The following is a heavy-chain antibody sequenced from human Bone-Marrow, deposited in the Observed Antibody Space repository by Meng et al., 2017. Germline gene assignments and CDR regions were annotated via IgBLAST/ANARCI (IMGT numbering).Heavy chain of an antibody. J-gene: IGHJ4*02. D-gene: IGHD2-2*01. V-gene: IGHV3-21*04. CDR2: ISSSSSYI. Sequence: GESLKISCAASGFTFSSYSMNWVRQAPGKGLEWVSSISSSSSYIYYADSVKGRFTISRDNAKNSLYLQMNSLRAEDTAFYYCARDITAYCSGPTCFANYFDYWGQGTLVTVSS. CDR3: ARDITAYCSGPTCFANYFDY. CDR1: GFTFSSYS.